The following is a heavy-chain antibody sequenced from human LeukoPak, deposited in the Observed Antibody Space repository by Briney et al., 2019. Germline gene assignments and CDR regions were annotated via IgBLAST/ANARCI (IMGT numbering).Heavy chain of an antibody. CDR3: ARGTTYYYDSSGYYFDY. Sequence: PGGSPRLSCAASGFTFSSYWMSWVRQAPGKGLEWVANIKQDGSEKYYVDSVKGRFTISRDNAKNSLYLQMNSLRAEDTAVYYCARGTTYYYDSSGYYFDYWGQGTLVTVSS. V-gene: IGHV3-7*01. CDR1: GFTFSSYW. CDR2: IKQDGSEK. J-gene: IGHJ4*02. D-gene: IGHD3-22*01.